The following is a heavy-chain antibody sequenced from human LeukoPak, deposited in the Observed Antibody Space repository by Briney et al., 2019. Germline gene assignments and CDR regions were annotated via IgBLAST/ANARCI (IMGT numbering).Heavy chain of an antibody. D-gene: IGHD6-19*01. J-gene: IGHJ5*02. V-gene: IGHV4-39*01. Sequence: KPSETLSLTCTVSGGSISSSSYYWGWIRQPPGKGLEWIGSIYYSGSTYYNPSLKSRVTISVDTSKNQFSLKLSSVTAADTAVYYCATPRFYSSGGYWFDPWGQGTLVTVSS. CDR2: IYYSGST. CDR3: ATPRFYSSGGYWFDP. CDR1: GGSISSSSYY.